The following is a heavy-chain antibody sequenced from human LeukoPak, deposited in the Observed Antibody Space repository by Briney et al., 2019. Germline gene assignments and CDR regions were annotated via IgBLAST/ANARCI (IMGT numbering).Heavy chain of an antibody. CDR3: AKGRTNFDY. CDR1: GYTFTTRA. Sequence: ASVKVSCKASGYTFTTRAIHWVRQAPGQRLEWMGLINTGDGDTLYSQKFQGRVTITRGTSASTAYMELSSLRSEDTAVYYCAKGRTNFDYWGQGTLVTVSS. J-gene: IGHJ4*02. CDR2: INTGDGDT. V-gene: IGHV1-3*04. D-gene: IGHD3/OR15-3a*01.